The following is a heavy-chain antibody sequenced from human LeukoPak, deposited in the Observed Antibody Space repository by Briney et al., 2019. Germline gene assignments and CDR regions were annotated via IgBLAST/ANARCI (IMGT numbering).Heavy chain of an antibody. CDR1: GGSISSYY. CDR3: ARGEDFERYYLAY. Sequence: SETLSLTCTVSGGSISSYYWSWIRQPAGKGLEWIGRIYTSGSTNYNPLFESRATISVDTSKNQFSLKLTSVTAADTAVYFCARGEDFERYYLAYWAREPWSPSPQ. J-gene: IGHJ4*02. D-gene: IGHD3-9*01. CDR2: IYTSGST. V-gene: IGHV4-4*07.